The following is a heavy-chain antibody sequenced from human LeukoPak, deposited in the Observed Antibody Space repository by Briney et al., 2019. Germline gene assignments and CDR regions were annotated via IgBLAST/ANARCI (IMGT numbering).Heavy chain of an antibody. CDR2: INHSGST. CDR1: GGSFSGYY. V-gene: IGHV4-34*01. Sequence: SETLSLTCAVYGGSFSGYYWNWIRQPPGKGLEWIGEINHSGSTYYNPSLKSRVTISVDTSKNQFSLKLSSVTAADTAVYYCASASYWYFDLWGRGTLVTVSS. CDR3: ASASYWYFDL. J-gene: IGHJ2*01.